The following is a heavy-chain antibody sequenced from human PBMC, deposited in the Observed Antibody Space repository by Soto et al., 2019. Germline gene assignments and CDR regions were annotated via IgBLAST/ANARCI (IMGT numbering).Heavy chain of an antibody. J-gene: IGHJ6*01. CDR3: AGDHPLFYDSSGYGLYYGMDV. V-gene: IGHV4-59*01. CDR1: GGSISSYY. D-gene: IGHD3-22*01. Sequence: SETLSHTCTVSGGSISSYYWSWIRQPPGKGLEWIGYIYYSGSTNYNPSLKSRVTISVDTSKNQFSLKLSSVTAADTAVYYCAGDHPLFYDSSGYGLYYGMDVWGQGTTVSVSS. CDR2: IYYSGST.